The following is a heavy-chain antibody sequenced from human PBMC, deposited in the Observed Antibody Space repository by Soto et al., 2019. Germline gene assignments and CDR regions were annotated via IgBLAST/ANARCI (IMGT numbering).Heavy chain of an antibody. Sequence: PSETLSLTCAVSGGSISSSNWWSWVRQPPGKGLEWIGEIYHSGSTNYNPSLKSRVTISVDTSKNQFSLKLSSVTAADTAVYYCARDQAQGYCSSTSGSIGPWCDPWGQGTLVIVSA. J-gene: IGHJ5*02. D-gene: IGHD2-2*01. CDR1: GGSISSSNW. CDR2: IYHSGST. V-gene: IGHV4-4*02. CDR3: ARDQAQGYCSSTSGSIGPWCDP.